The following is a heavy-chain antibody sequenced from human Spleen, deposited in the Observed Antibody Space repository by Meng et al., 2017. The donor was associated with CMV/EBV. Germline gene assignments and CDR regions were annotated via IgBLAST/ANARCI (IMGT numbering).Heavy chain of an antibody. V-gene: IGHV3-7*01. J-gene: IGHJ4*02. CDR1: GFTFSSYW. CDR3: ARVGGPTVPHDY. D-gene: IGHD3-16*01. CDR2: IKQGSGSEK. Sequence: GGPLRLSCATSGFTFSSYWMTWIRQAPGKGLEWVANIKQGSGSEKYYLDSVKGRFTISRDNAKNSVYLQMNSLRAEDTAVYYCARVGGPTVPHDYWGQGTLVTVSS.